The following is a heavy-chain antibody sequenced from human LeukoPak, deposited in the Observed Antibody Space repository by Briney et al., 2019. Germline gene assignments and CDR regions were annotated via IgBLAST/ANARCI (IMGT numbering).Heavy chain of an antibody. J-gene: IGHJ4*02. CDR3: ARVGPSTYYYDSSGPTFDY. V-gene: IGHV4-4*07. CDR2: IYTSGST. CDR1: GGSISNYY. Sequence: SETLSLTCTVSGGSISNYYWTWIRQPAGKGLELIGRIYTSGSTNYNPSLRSRVTMSVDTSKNQFFLKLSSVTAADTAVYYCARVGPSTYYYDSSGPTFDYWGQGTLVTVSS. D-gene: IGHD3-22*01.